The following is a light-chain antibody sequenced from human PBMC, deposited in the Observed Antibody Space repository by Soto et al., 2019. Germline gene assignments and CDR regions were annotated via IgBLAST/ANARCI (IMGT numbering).Light chain of an antibody. Sequence: EIVLTQSPGTLSLSPGERATLSCRASQSVSSSYLAWYQQKPGQAPRLLVYGASNRATGIPDRFSGSGSGTDLALTISRVEPEDFVVYYCQHYGSSPFTFGPGTRVDIK. CDR2: GAS. J-gene: IGKJ3*01. CDR3: QHYGSSPFT. V-gene: IGKV3-20*01. CDR1: QSVSSSY.